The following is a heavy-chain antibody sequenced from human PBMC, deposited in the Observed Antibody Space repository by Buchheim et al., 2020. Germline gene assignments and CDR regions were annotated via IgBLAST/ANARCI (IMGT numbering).Heavy chain of an antibody. CDR2: INHSGST. J-gene: IGHJ6*02. V-gene: IGHV4-34*01. CDR1: GGSFSGYY. CDR3: ARVSEQQLYYYYYGMDV. D-gene: IGHD6-13*01. Sequence: VQLQQWGAGLLKPSETLSLTCAVYGGSFSGYYWSWIRQPPGKGLEWIGEINHSGSTNYNPSLKSRVTISVDTSKNQFSLKLSSVTAADTAVYYCARVSEQQLYYYYYGMDVWGQGTT.